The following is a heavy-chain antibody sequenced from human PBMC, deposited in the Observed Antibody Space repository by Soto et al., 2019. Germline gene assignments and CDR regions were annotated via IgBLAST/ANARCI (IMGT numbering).Heavy chain of an antibody. CDR2: INHSGST. J-gene: IGHJ6*02. CDR3: ARPTRQWLGLRYYYGMDV. V-gene: IGHV4-34*01. CDR1: GGSFSGYY. Sequence: QVQLQQWGAGLLKPSETLSLTCAVYGGSFSGYYWSWIRQPPGKGLEWIGEINHSGSTNYNPSLKSRVTISVDTSKNQFSLKLSSVTDADTAVYYCARPTRQWLGLRYYYGMDVWGQGTTVTVSS. D-gene: IGHD5-12*01.